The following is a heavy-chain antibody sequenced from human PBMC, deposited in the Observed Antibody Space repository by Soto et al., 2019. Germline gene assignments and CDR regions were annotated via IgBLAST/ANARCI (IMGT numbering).Heavy chain of an antibody. J-gene: IGHJ6*02. Sequence: GGSLRLSCVGSGFTFSTYSINWVRQAPGKGLEWVSSISSRSDIYYADSVKGRFTISRDNAKNSLSLQMNGLRADDTAVYYCVREYTAWPLAYGLNVWGQGTTVTVSS. CDR2: ISSRSDI. V-gene: IGHV3-21*01. CDR3: VREYTAWPLAYGLNV. D-gene: IGHD2-2*02. CDR1: GFTFSTYS.